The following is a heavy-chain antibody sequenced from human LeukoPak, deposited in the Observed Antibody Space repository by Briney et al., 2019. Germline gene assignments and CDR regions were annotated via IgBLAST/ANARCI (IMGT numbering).Heavy chain of an antibody. D-gene: IGHD6-6*01. J-gene: IGHJ4*02. CDR3: ARGSGSSPRSYFDY. V-gene: IGHV3-66*02. CDR1: EFTVSSNY. CDR2: IYTGGST. Sequence: GGSLRLSCAASEFTVSSNYMGWVRQAPGKGLEWVSVIYTGGSTYSADSLKGRFTISRDNSKNTLYLQMNSLRPEDTAVYYCARGSGSSPRSYFDYWGQGILVTVSS.